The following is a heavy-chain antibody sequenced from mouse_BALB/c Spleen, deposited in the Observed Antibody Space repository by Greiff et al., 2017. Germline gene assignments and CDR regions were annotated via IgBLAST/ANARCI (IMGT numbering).Heavy chain of an antibody. CDR1: GFTFTDYY. CDR2: IRNKANGYTT. CDR3: ARDRDDYDDYYAMDY. J-gene: IGHJ4*01. V-gene: IGHV7-3*02. Sequence: DVKLVESGGGLVQPGGSLRLSCATSGFTFTDYYMSWVRQPPGKALEWLGFIRNKANGYTTEYSASVKGRFTISRDNSQSILYLQMNTLRAEDSATYYCARDRDDYDDYYAMDYWGQGTSVTVSS. D-gene: IGHD2-4*01.